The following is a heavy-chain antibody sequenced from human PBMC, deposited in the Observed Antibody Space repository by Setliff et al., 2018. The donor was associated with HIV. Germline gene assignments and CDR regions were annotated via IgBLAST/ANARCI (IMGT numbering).Heavy chain of an antibody. CDR3: AHRSVSLYYYGMDV. V-gene: IGHV2-5*01. J-gene: IGHJ6*02. D-gene: IGHD4-4*01. CDR1: GFSLSTSGVG. CDR2: IYWNDDK. Sequence: SGPTLVNPTQTLTLTCTFSGFSLSTSGVGVGWIRQPPGKALEWLALIYWNDDKRYSPSLKSRLTITKDTSKNQVVLTMTNMDPVDTATYYRAHRSVSLYYYGMDVWGQGTTVTVSS.